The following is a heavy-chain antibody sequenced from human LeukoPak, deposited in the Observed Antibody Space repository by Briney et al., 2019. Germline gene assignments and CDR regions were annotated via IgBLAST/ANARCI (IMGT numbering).Heavy chain of an antibody. J-gene: IGHJ4*02. CDR1: GFTFSSYE. D-gene: IGHD5-18*01. Sequence: GGSLRLSCAASGFTFSSYEMNWVRQAPGKGLEGVSYISSSGSNIYYADSVKGRFTISRDNAKNSLYLQMNSLRAEDTAVYYCARLKRGYSYGDRRPVPSPLDYWGQGTLVTVSS. CDR3: ARLKRGYSYGDRRPVPSPLDY. V-gene: IGHV3-48*03. CDR2: ISSSGSNI.